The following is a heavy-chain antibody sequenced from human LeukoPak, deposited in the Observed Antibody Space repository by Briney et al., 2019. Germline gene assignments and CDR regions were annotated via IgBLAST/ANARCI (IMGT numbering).Heavy chain of an antibody. CDR1: GFTFSSYW. V-gene: IGHV3-7*04. CDR3: ARVGAVTMVRGIIVYYFYMNV. CDR2: IKQDGSEK. Sequence: GGSLRLSCAASGFTFSSYWMSLVRQAPGKGLEWVANIKQDGSEKYYVDSVKGRFTISRDNAKNSLYLQMNSLRAEDTAVYYCARVGAVTMVRGIIVYYFYMNVWGKGTTVTVSS. J-gene: IGHJ6*03. D-gene: IGHD3-10*01.